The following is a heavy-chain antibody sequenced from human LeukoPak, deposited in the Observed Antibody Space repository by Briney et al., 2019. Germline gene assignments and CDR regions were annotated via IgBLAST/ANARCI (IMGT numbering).Heavy chain of an antibody. D-gene: IGHD3-16*01. CDR1: GGSISNYF. V-gene: IGHV4-59*08. CDR3: ARHSLGGGPFDS. Sequence: TSETLSLTCTVSGGSISNYFWGWIRQPPGKGLEWIGFSHSSGSTNYNSSLKSRVTMSVDTSKNQFSLKLTSVTAADTAVYYCARHSLGGGPFDSWGQGTLVTVSS. CDR2: SHSSGST. J-gene: IGHJ4*02.